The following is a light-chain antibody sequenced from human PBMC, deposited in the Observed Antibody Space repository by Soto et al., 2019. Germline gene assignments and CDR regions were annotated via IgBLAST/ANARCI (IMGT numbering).Light chain of an antibody. CDR2: RNN. J-gene: IGLJ2*01. Sequence: QSVLTQPPSASGTPGQRVTISCSGSSCNIGSNYVYWYQQLPGTAPKLLIYRNNQRPSGVPDRFSGSKSGTSASLAISGLRSEDEADYYCAAWDDSLSASFGGGTKLTVL. CDR1: SCNIGSNY. V-gene: IGLV1-47*01. CDR3: AAWDDSLSAS.